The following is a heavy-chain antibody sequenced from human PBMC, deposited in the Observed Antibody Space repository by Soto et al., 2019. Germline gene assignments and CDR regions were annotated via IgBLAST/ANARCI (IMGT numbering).Heavy chain of an antibody. CDR2: ISSSSSYT. D-gene: IGHD3-22*01. V-gene: IGHV3-11*05. CDR1: GFTFSDYY. J-gene: IGHJ4*02. CDR3: ARDRETYYYDSSGYYPSLDY. Sequence: QVQLVESGGGLVKPGGSLRLSCAASGFTFSDYYMSWIRQAPGKGLEWVSYISSSSSYTNYADSVKGRFTISRDNAKNSLYLQMNSLRAEDTAVYYCARDRETYYYDSSGYYPSLDYWGQGTLVTVSS.